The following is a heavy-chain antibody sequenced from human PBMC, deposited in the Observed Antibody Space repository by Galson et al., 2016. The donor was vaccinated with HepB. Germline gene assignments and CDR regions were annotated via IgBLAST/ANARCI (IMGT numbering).Heavy chain of an antibody. CDR1: GFTFSSYA. D-gene: IGHD5-12*01. J-gene: IGHJ4*02. V-gene: IGHV3-23*01. Sequence: SLRLSCAAPGFTFSSYAMSWVRQAPGKGLEWVSGISGSGDTTYYADSVKGRFTISRDNSKNTLFLQVNSLRAEDTAVYFCAKETHFYIGLSPFWGQGTLVTVSS. CDR2: ISGSGDTT. CDR3: AKETHFYIGLSPF.